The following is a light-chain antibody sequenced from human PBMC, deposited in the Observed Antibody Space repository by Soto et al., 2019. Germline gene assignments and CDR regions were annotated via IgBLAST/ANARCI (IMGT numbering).Light chain of an antibody. J-gene: IGLJ3*02. CDR1: TSDVGNYNY. Sequence: HSALTQPASVSGSPGQSITISCTGTTSDVGNYNYVSWYQQHPGKAPKLLIFEVTNRPSGISGRFSGSKSGSTASLTISGLQAEDEADYYCSSYSSTNTPVLFGGGTKLTVL. CDR3: SSYSSTNTPVL. CDR2: EVT. V-gene: IGLV2-14*01.